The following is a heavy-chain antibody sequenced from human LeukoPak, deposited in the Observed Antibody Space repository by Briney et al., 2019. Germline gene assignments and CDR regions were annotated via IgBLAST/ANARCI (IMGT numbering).Heavy chain of an antibody. D-gene: IGHD6-13*01. V-gene: IGHV3-48*03. CDR2: ISSSGSTI. J-gene: IGHJ4*02. CDR3: ARNLADGWYFDY. CDR1: GFTFSSYE. Sequence: PGESLRLSCAASGFTFSSYEMNWVRQAPGKGLEWVSYISSSGSTIYYADSVKGRFTISRDNAKNSLYLQMNSLRAEDTAVYYCARNLADGWYFDYWGQGTLVTVSS.